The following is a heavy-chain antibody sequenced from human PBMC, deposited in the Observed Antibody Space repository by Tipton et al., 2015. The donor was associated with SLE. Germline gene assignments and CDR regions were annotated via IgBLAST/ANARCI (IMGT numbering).Heavy chain of an antibody. CDR2: IYYSGST. Sequence: TLSLTCTVSGGSISSYYWSWIRQPPGKGLEWIGYIYYSGSTNYNPSLKSRVTISVDTSKNQLSLKLSSVTAADTAVYYCATSYSSSSHYFDYWGQGTLVTVSS. J-gene: IGHJ4*02. V-gene: IGHV4-59*08. CDR3: ATSYSSSSHYFDY. CDR1: GGSISSYY. D-gene: IGHD6-6*01.